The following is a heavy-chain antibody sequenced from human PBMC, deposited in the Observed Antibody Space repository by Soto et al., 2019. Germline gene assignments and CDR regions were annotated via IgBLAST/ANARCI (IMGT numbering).Heavy chain of an antibody. CDR1: GGSISSSIYY. CDR3: ARVVVVAATQFDY. CDR2: IHYSGGT. Sequence: PSETLSLTCTVSGGSISSSIYYWGWISQPPGKGLEWIGTIHYSGGTYYNPSLWSRVTISVDTSKNQFSLKLSSVTAADTAVYYCARVVVVAATQFDYWGQGTLVTVSS. V-gene: IGHV4-39*01. D-gene: IGHD2-15*01. J-gene: IGHJ4*02.